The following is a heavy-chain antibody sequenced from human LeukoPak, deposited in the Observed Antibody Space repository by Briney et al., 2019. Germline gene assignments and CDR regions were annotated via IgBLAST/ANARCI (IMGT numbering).Heavy chain of an antibody. CDR3: ARGTEDFWSGYYEY. D-gene: IGHD3-3*01. CDR2: MNPNSGNT. J-gene: IGHJ4*02. Sequence: GASVKVSCKASGYTFTSYDINWVRQATGQGLEWMGWMNPNSGNTGYAQKFQGRVTITRNTSISTAYMELSSLRSEDTAVYYCARGTEDFWSGYYEYWGQGTLVTVSS. CDR1: GYTFTSYD. V-gene: IGHV1-8*03.